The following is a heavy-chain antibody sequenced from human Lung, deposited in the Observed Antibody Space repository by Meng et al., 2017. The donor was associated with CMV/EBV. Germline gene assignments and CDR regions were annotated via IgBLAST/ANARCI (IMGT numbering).Heavy chain of an antibody. V-gene: IGHV3-23*03. J-gene: IGHJ3*01. Sequence: LTCAASGFTFSTYAMSWVRQAPGKGLEWVSLIHNDVIHYADSVKGRFTISRDNSKNSLYLQMNSLRAEDTALYYCAKGGGRYYDDAFDVWGQGTLVTVSS. CDR3: AKGGGRYYDDAFDV. CDR1: GFTFSTYA. CDR2: IHNDVI. D-gene: IGHD2/OR15-2a*01.